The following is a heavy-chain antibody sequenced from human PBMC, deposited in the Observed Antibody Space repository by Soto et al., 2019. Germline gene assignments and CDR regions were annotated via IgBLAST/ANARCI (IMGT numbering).Heavy chain of an antibody. CDR3: ARSDHYGSGSSNSDY. V-gene: IGHV1-69*01. CDR1: GGTFSSYA. CDR2: IIPIFGTA. Sequence: QVQLVQSGAEVKKPGSSVKVSCKASGGTFSSYAISWVRQVPGQGLEWMGGIIPIFGTANYAQKFQGRVTITADESTSTAYMELSSLRSEDTAVYYCARSDHYGSGSSNSDYWGQGTLVTVSS. J-gene: IGHJ4*02. D-gene: IGHD3-10*01.